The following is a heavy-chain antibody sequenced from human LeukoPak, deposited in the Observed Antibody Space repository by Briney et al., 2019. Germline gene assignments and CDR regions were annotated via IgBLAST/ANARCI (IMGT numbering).Heavy chain of an antibody. CDR2: ISAYNGNT. Sequence: ASVKVSCKPSGYTFNTYGITWVRQAPGQGLEWMGWISAYNGNTNYAQKLQGRVTMTTDTSTSTAYMELRSLRSDDTAVYYCASGGMVRGVIYGMDVWGQGTTVTVSS. V-gene: IGHV1-18*01. J-gene: IGHJ6*02. D-gene: IGHD3-10*01. CDR3: ASGGMVRGVIYGMDV. CDR1: GYTFNTYG.